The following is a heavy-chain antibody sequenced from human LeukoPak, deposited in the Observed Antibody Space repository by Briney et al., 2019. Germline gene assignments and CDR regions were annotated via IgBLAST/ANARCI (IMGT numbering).Heavy chain of an antibody. CDR3: ARAVSNDYAAH. V-gene: IGHV3-53*01. CDR2: IYNGGST. D-gene: IGHD4-17*01. J-gene: IGHJ4*02. CDR1: GFTVSNNY. Sequence: GSLRLSCAASGFTVSNNYMSWVRQAPGKGLEWVSIIYNGGSTYYADSVKGRFTMSRDNSKNTLYLQMNSLRAEDTAVYYCARAVSNDYAAHWGQGTLVTVSS.